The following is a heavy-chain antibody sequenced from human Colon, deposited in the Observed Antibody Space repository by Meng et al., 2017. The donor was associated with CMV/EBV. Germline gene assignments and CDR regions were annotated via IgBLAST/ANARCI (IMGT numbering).Heavy chain of an antibody. J-gene: IGHJ6*02. D-gene: IGHD4-17*01. CDR1: GFTFSSYG. CDR3: AKTVTTNYYYGMDV. Sequence: GGSLRLSCAASGFTFSSYGMHWVRQAPGKGLEWVAVIWYDGSNKYYADSVKGRFTISRDNSKNTLYLQMNSLRAEDTAVYYCAKTVTTNYYYGMDVWGQGTTVTVSS. CDR2: IWYDGSNK. V-gene: IGHV3-33*06.